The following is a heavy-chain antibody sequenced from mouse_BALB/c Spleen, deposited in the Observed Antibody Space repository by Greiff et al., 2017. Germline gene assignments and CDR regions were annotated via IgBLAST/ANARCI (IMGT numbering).Heavy chain of an antibody. D-gene: IGHD2-1*01. V-gene: IGHV5-12-2*01. CDR2: ISNGGGST. Sequence: EVQGVESGGGLVQPGGSLKLSCAASGFTFSSYTMSWVRQTPEKRLEWVAYISNGGGSTYYPDTVKGRFTISRDNAKNTLYLQMSSLKSEDTAMYYCARHGNYPWFAYWGQGTLVTVSA. CDR3: ARHGNYPWFAY. J-gene: IGHJ3*01. CDR1: GFTFSSYT.